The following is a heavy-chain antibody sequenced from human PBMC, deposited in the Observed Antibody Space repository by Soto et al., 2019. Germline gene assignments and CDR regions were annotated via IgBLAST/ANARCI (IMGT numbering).Heavy chain of an antibody. CDR3: ARGGDYDILTGYRYYFDY. D-gene: IGHD3-9*01. CDR2: IYYSGST. V-gene: IGHV4-59*01. CDR1: GGSISSYY. Sequence: SETLSLTCTVSGGSISSYYWSWIRQPPGKGLEWIGYIYYSGSTNYNPSLKSRVTISVDTSKNQFSLKLSSVTAADTAVYYCARGGDYDILTGYRYYFDYWGQGTLVTVSS. J-gene: IGHJ4*02.